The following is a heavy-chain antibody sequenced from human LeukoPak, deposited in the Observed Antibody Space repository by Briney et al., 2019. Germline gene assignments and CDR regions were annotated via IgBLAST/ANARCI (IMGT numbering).Heavy chain of an antibody. CDR1: GFTFSSYG. Sequence: GGSLRLSCAASGFTFSSYGMHWFRQAPGRGLEWVAFIRYDGSNKYYADSVKGRFTISRDNSKNTLYLQMNSLRAEDTAVYYCAKDDLREDDAFDIWGQGTTVTVSS. V-gene: IGHV3-30*02. CDR2: IRYDGSNK. J-gene: IGHJ3*02. CDR3: AKDDLREDDAFDI.